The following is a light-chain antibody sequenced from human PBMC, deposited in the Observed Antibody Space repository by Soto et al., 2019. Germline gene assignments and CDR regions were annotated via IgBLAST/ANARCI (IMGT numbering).Light chain of an antibody. V-gene: IGKV1-5*03. CDR3: QQRSVWPIT. CDR2: KAS. J-gene: IGKJ5*01. Sequence: DIQMAQSPSTLSASVGDRVTITCRASQSISSWLAWYQQKPGKAPKLLIYKASSLESGVPSRFSGSGSGTDFTLTVSSLEPEDFVLYFCQQRSVWPITFGQGARLEIK. CDR1: QSISSW.